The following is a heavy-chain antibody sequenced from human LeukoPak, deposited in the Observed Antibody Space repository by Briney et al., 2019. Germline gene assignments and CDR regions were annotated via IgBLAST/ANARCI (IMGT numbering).Heavy chain of an antibody. CDR3: ARDQISMVRSVDDFDY. J-gene: IGHJ4*02. D-gene: IGHD3-10*01. CDR1: GYTFIGYC. V-gene: IGHV1-2*02. Sequence: GASVKVSCKASGYTFIGYCMHWVRQAPGQGLEWMGWINPNSGGTNYAQKFQGRVTMTRDTSTSTAYMELRSLRSDDTAVYYCARDQISMVRSVDDFDYWGQGTLVTVSS. CDR2: INPNSGGT.